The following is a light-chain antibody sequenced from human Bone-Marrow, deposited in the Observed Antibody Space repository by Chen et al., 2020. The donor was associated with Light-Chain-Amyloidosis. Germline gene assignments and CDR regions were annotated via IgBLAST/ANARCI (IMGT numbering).Light chain of an antibody. CDR3: QVWDSRSEHVV. J-gene: IGLJ2*01. Sequence: SYVLTQPPSVSVAPGPTARITCGGNNIGNKGVHEYQQRPGQAPVVVVSDDRDRPSGIPERLSGSNSGNTATLTIDRVEAGDEADYYCQVWDSRSEHVVFGGGTKLTVL. CDR2: DDR. V-gene: IGLV3-21*02. CDR1: NIGNKG.